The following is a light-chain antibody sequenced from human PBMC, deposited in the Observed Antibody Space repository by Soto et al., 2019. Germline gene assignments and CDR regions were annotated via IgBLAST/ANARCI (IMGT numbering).Light chain of an antibody. CDR2: EVN. V-gene: IGLV2-14*01. CDR1: SSDVGGYNY. J-gene: IGLJ1*01. Sequence: QSALTQPASVSGSHGQSINISCTGTSSDVGGYNYVSWYKQHPGKAPKLMIYEVNNRPSGISNRVSGSKSSNTASLTISALQGEDEADYYCTAYTGSTTYVFGTGTKVTVL. CDR3: TAYTGSTTYV.